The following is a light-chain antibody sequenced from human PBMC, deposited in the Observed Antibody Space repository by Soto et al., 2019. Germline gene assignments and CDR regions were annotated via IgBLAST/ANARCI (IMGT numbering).Light chain of an antibody. V-gene: IGLV2-14*03. CDR3: SSYTRSSTVV. CDR2: DVS. J-gene: IGLJ1*01. Sequence: QSVLTQPASVSGSPGQSITIPCTGTSSDVGGFKYVSWYQQHPGKAPKLMIYDVSDRPSGVSNRFSGSKSGNTASLTISGLQAEDEADYYCSSYTRSSTVVIGTGTKVTVL. CDR1: SSDVGGFKY.